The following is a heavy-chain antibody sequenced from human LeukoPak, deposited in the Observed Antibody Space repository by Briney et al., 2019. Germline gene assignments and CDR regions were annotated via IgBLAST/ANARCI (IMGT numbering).Heavy chain of an antibody. Sequence: GGSLRLFCTTSGLTFSTSGFNWVRQAPGKGLEWVASIGPTGFDRYHADSIKGRFTISRDNANNFLYLQMDSLRAEDTAVYYCATETNGRHYDYWGQGTLLTVSS. CDR2: IGPTGFDR. V-gene: IGHV3-21*06. D-gene: IGHD1-14*01. CDR3: ATETNGRHYDY. J-gene: IGHJ4*02. CDR1: GLTFSTSG.